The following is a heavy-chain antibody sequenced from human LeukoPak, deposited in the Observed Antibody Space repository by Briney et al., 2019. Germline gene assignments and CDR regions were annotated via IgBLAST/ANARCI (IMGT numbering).Heavy chain of an antibody. J-gene: IGHJ3*02. CDR2: IKQDGSEK. CDR1: GFTFSSYW. Sequence: GGSLRLSCAASGFTFSSYWMSWVRQAPGKGLEWVANIKQDGSEKYYVDSVKGRFTISRDNAKNSLYLQMNSLRAEDTAVYYCARAETAVAGTISGAFDIWGQGTMVTVSS. CDR3: ARAETAVAGTISGAFDI. D-gene: IGHD6-19*01. V-gene: IGHV3-7*01.